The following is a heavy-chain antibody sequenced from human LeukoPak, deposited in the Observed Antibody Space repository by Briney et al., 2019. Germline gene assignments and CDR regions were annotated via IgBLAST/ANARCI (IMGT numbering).Heavy chain of an antibody. CDR3: ARDRPHNWFDP. CDR2: ISNDGSYA. V-gene: IGHV3-74*01. CDR1: GIAFSNHW. Sequence: PGGSLRLSCAASGIAFSNHWMHWVRQAPGKGLEWASWISNDGSYAVYADSVRARFTISRDNAKNTLYLQMNSLRPEDTAVYYCARDRPHNWFDPWGQGTLVTVSS. J-gene: IGHJ5*02.